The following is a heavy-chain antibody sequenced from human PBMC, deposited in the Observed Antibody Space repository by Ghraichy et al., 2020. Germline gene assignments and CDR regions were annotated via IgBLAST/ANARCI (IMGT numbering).Heavy chain of an antibody. J-gene: IGHJ5*02. Sequence: SETLSLTCAVYGGSFSGYYWSWIRQPPGKGLEWIGEINHSGSTNYNPSLKSRVTISVDTSKNQFSLKLSSVTAADTAVYYCARKEEYSSGWYTTFHWFDPWGQGTLVTVSS. D-gene: IGHD6-19*01. CDR2: INHSGST. V-gene: IGHV4-34*01. CDR1: GGSFSGYY. CDR3: ARKEEYSSGWYTTFHWFDP.